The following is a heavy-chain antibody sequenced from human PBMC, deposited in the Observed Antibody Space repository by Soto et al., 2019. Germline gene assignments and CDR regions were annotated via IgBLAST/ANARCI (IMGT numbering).Heavy chain of an antibody. CDR1: GGTFSSYI. V-gene: IGHV1-69*02. CDR2: IIPILGIA. CDR3: PRLPHPSLVGAAYFDY. Sequence: QVQLVQSGAEVKKPGSSVKVSCKASGGTFSSYIISWVRQAPGQGLEWMGRIIPILGIANYAQKFQGRVMFTADISTSTAYLALSSLSSEDTAVSSCPRLPHPSLVGAAYFDYWGQGTLVTVSS. J-gene: IGHJ4*02. D-gene: IGHD1-26*01.